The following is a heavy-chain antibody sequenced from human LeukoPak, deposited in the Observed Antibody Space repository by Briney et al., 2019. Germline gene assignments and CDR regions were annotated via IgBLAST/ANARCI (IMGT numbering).Heavy chain of an antibody. Sequence: SETLSLTCTVSGGSISSYYWSWIRQPAGKGLEWIGRIYTSGSTNYNPSLKSRVTMSVDTSKNQFSLKLSSVTAADTAVYYCARAYDSSGYYYTGFDPWGQGTLVTVSP. CDR3: ARAYDSSGYYYTGFDP. D-gene: IGHD3-22*01. V-gene: IGHV4-4*07. J-gene: IGHJ5*02. CDR2: IYTSGST. CDR1: GGSISSYY.